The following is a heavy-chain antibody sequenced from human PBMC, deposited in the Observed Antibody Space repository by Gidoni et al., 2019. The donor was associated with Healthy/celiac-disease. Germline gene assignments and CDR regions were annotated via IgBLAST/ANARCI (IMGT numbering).Heavy chain of an antibody. CDR1: TFSSYA. V-gene: IGHV3-23*01. Sequence: TFSSYAMSWVRQAPGKGLEWVSAISGSGGSTYYADSVKGRFTISRDNSKNTLYLQMNSLRAEDTAVYYCASTPRDGYNLPLNYWYFDLWGRGTLVTVSS. J-gene: IGHJ2*01. CDR2: ISGSGGST. CDR3: ASTPRDGYNLPLNYWYFDL. D-gene: IGHD5-12*01.